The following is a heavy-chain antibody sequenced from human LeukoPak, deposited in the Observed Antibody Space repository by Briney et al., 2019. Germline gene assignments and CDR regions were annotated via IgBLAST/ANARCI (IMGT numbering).Heavy chain of an antibody. D-gene: IGHD3-22*01. CDR3: ARDEYYYDSSGYFFSPTVYDALDI. Sequence: PGRSLRLSCAASGFTFSSYGMHWVRQAPGKGLEGVAVIWYDGSNKFYADSVKGRFIISRDNSKNTLYLQMNSLSAEDTALYYCARDEYYYDSSGYFFSPTVYDALDIWGQGTLVTVSS. V-gene: IGHV3-33*01. J-gene: IGHJ3*02. CDR1: GFTFSSYG. CDR2: IWYDGSNK.